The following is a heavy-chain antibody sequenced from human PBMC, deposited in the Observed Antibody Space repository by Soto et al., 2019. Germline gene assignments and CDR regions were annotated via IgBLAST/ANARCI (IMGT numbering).Heavy chain of an antibody. Sequence: SVKVSCKASGGTLSRYAISWVRQAPGQGLEWMGGIIPIFGTANYAQKFQGRVTITADESTSTAYMELSSLRSEDTAVYYCARDESSTAYGDLYYYYYGMDVWGQGTTVTVSS. CDR1: GGTLSRYA. J-gene: IGHJ6*02. CDR3: ARDESSTAYGDLYYYYYGMDV. CDR2: IIPIFGTA. D-gene: IGHD4-17*01. V-gene: IGHV1-69*13.